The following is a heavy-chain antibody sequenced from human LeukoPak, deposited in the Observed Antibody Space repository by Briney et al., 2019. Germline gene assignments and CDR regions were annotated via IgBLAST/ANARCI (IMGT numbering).Heavy chain of an antibody. CDR3: ARVGIAVAGSYWYFDL. J-gene: IGHJ2*01. CDR1: GFTVSSNY. D-gene: IGHD6-19*01. V-gene: IGHV3-53*01. CDR2: IYRVGST. Sequence: PGGSLRLSCAASGFTVSSNYMSWVRQAPGKGLGWGSVIYRVGSTYYPAAVKGRFTISRDNSKNTLYLQMNSLRAEDTAVYCCARVGIAVAGSYWYFDLWGRGTLVTVSS.